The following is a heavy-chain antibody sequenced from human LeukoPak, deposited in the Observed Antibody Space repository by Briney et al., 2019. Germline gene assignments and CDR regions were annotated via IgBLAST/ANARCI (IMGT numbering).Heavy chain of an antibody. CDR2: IYYSGST. V-gene: IGHV4-59*11. J-gene: IGHJ5*02. D-gene: IGHD2-15*01. CDR1: GGSISSHY. CDR3: ARESTLGYCSGGSCLNWFDP. Sequence: SETLSLTCTVSGGSISSHYWSWIRQPPGKGLEWIGYIYYSGSTNYNPSLKSRVTISVDTSKNQFSLKLSSVTAADTAVYYCARESTLGYCSGGSCLNWFDPWGQGTLVTLSS.